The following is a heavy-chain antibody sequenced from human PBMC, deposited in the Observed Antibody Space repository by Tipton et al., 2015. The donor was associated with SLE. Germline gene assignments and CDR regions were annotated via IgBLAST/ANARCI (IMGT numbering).Heavy chain of an antibody. Sequence: TLSLTCTVSGGSITNHYWNWIRQPPGKGLEWIGYIHYSGTTHDNPALKSRVTMSVDMSKNQFSLKVRSVTAADTAVYYCAVTMGFYYYGMDVWGQGTTVTVSS. J-gene: IGHJ6*02. D-gene: IGHD3-10*01. CDR3: AVTMGFYYYGMDV. CDR2: IHYSGTT. V-gene: IGHV4-59*11. CDR1: GGSITNHY.